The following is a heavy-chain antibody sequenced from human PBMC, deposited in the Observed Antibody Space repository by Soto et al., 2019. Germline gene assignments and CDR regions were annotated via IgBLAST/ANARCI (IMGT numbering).Heavy chain of an antibody. J-gene: IGHJ6*02. CDR3: ARHEQFYYYYYGMDV. CDR2: INPGDSDI. Sequence: PGESLKISGKGSGYSFTTYWIAWVRQMPGKGLEWMGIINPGDSDIRYSPSFQGQVTISADNSISTAYLQWSSLKASDTAMYYCARHEQFYYYYYGMDVWRQGTAVTVSS. D-gene: IGHD4-4*01. V-gene: IGHV5-51*01. CDR1: GYSFTTYW.